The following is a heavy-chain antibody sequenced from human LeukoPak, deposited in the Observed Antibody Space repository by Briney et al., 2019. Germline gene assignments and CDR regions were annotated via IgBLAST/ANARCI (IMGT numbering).Heavy chain of an antibody. J-gene: IGHJ6*03. CDR2: TSGSI. D-gene: IGHD3/OR15-3a*01. CDR1: GASISSHY. V-gene: IGHV4-59*11. Sequence: PSETLSLTCAVSGASISSHYWNWIRQPPGKGLEWVGYTSGSISDNPSLKSRVAVSVDPSQNQVSLSLTSGTAADTAVYYCARVLAIFGLDTTDFYMDDWGKGTTVTVSS. CDR3: ARVLAIFGLDTTDFYMDD.